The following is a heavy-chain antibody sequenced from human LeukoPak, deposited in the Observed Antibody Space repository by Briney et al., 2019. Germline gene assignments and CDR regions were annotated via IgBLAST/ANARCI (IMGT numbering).Heavy chain of an antibody. Sequence: SETLSLPCAVYGGSFSGYYWSWIRQPPGKGLEWIGEINHSGSTNYNPSLKSRVTISVDTSKNQFSLKLSSVTAADTAVYYCARVGAAGAGNWGQGTLVTVSS. D-gene: IGHD6-13*01. J-gene: IGHJ4*02. V-gene: IGHV4-34*01. CDR2: INHSGST. CDR1: GGSFSGYY. CDR3: ARVGAAGAGN.